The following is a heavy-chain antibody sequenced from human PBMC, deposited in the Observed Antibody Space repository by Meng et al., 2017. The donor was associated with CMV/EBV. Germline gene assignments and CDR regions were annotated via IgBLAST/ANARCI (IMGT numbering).Heavy chain of an antibody. CDR2: INPNSGGT. J-gene: IGHJ4*02. Sequence: QGEVVKSGAEVKKPGASGTVSCKASGYTFTCYYMHWVRQAPGQGLEWMGWINPNSGGTNYAQKFQGRVTMTRDTSISTAYMELSMLRSDETAVYYGARDGSSSATDLIDYWGQGTLVTVSS. D-gene: IGHD6-6*01. V-gene: IGHV1-2*02. CDR3: ARDGSSSATDLIDY. CDR1: GYTFTCYY.